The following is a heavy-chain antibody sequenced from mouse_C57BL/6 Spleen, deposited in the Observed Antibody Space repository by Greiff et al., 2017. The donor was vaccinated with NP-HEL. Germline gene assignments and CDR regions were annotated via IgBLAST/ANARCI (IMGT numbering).Heavy chain of an antibody. CDR1: GYAFSSYW. D-gene: IGHD1-1*01. CDR3: ARWGYGSSRYFDV. V-gene: IGHV1-80*01. J-gene: IGHJ1*03. Sequence: QVQLKQSGAELVKPGASVKISCKASGYAFSSYWMNWVKQRPGKGLEWIGQIYPGDGDTNYNGKFKGKATLTADKSSSTAYMQLSSLTSEDSAVYFCARWGYGSSRYFDVWGTGTTVTVSS. CDR2: IYPGDGDT.